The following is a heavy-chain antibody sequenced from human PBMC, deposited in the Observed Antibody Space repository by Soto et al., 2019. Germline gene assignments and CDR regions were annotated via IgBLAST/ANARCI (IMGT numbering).Heavy chain of an antibody. CDR3: ARAPWRYCSSTSCSYNWFDP. J-gene: IGHJ5*02. CDR1: GGSISSGGYY. V-gene: IGHV4-31*03. D-gene: IGHD2-2*01. Sequence: QVQLQESGPGLVKPSQTLSLTCTVSGGSISSGGYYWSWIRQHPGKGLEWIGYIYYSGSTYYNPSLKSRVTRAVDTSKNQSALKLSSVTAADTAVYYCARAPWRYCSSTSCSYNWFDPWGQGTLVTVSS. CDR2: IYYSGST.